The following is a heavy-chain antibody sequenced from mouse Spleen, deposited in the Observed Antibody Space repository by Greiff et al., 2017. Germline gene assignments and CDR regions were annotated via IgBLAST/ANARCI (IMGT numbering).Heavy chain of an antibody. CDR2: IYPGDGDT. D-gene: IGHD2-1*01. J-gene: IGHJ2*01. CDR1: GYAFSSYW. Sequence: QVHVKQSGAELVKPGASVKISCKASGYAFSSYWMNWVKQRPGKGLEWIGQIYPGDGDTNYNGKFKGKATLTADKSSSTAYMQLSSLTSEDSAVYFCARRGYYGNDSWGQGTTLTVSS. CDR3: ARRGYYGNDS. V-gene: IGHV1-80*01.